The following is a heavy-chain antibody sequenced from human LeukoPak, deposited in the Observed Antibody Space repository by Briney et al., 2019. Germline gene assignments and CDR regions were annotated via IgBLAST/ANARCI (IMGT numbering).Heavy chain of an antibody. D-gene: IGHD3-10*01. V-gene: IGHV3-21*01. CDR1: GFTFSGYS. Sequence: GGSLRLSCAASGFTFSGYSMNWVRQAPGKGLEWVSSISSSSSYIYYADSVKGRFTISRDNAKNSLYLQMNSLRAEDTAVYYCARDWDYYGSAKGYWGQGTLVTVSS. J-gene: IGHJ4*02. CDR2: ISSSSSYI. CDR3: ARDWDYYGSAKGY.